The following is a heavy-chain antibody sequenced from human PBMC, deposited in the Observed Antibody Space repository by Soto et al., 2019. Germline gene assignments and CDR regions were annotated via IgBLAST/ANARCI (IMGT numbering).Heavy chain of an antibody. V-gene: IGHV5-51*01. CDR2: IYPGDSDT. J-gene: IGHJ4*02. Sequence: PGESLKISCKGSGHSFTSYWIGWVRQMPGKGLEWMGNIYPGDSDTRYSPSFQGQVTISADKSISTAYLQWSSLKASDTAMYYCVRQFGYNYGGFDYWGQGTQVTVSS. CDR1: GHSFTSYW. D-gene: IGHD5-18*01. CDR3: VRQFGYNYGGFDY.